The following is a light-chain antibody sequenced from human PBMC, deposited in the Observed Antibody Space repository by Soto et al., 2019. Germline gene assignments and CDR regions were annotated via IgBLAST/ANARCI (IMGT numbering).Light chain of an antibody. CDR1: NIGSYS. CDR2: DES. Sequence: SYELPQPPSVSVAPGQTARITCGGINIGSYSVHWYQQKPGQAPVLVVYDESDRPSGIPERFSGSKSGNTATLTISRVEVADEADYYCQVWHSNGDHKYVFGTGTKVTVL. J-gene: IGLJ1*01. CDR3: QVWHSNGDHKYV. V-gene: IGLV3-21*02.